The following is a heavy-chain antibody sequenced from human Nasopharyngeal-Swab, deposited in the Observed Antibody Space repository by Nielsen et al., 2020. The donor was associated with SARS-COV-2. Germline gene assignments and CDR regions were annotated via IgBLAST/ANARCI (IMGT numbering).Heavy chain of an antibody. J-gene: IGHJ4*02. CDR3: ARSRVGATMGFDY. Sequence: GESLKISCAASGFTFSDYYMSWIHQAPGKGLEWVSYISSSSSYTNYADSVKGRFTISRDNAKNSLYLQMNSLRAEDTAVYYCARSRVGATMGFDYWGQGTLVTVSS. D-gene: IGHD1-26*01. CDR2: ISSSSSYT. CDR1: GFTFSDYY. V-gene: IGHV3-11*06.